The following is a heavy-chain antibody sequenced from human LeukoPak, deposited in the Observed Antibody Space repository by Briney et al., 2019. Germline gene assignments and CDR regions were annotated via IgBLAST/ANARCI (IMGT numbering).Heavy chain of an antibody. J-gene: IGHJ5*02. D-gene: IGHD3/OR15-3a*01. CDR1: GGSFSGYY. CDR3: ARGRRLFMIFGGGFDP. V-gene: IGHV4-34*01. Sequence: SETLSLTCAVYGGSFSGYYWSGIRQPPGKGLEWIGEINHSGSTNYNPSLKSRVTISVDTSKNQFSLKLSSVTAADTAVYYCARGRRLFMIFGGGFDPWGQGTLVTVSS. CDR2: INHSGST.